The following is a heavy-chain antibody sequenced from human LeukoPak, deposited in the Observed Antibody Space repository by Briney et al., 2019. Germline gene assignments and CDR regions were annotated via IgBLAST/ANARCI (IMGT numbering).Heavy chain of an antibody. CDR1: GFTFSSYS. Sequence: KPGGSLRLSCAASGFTFSSYSMNWVRQAPGKGLEWVSSISSSSSYIYYADSVKGRFTISRDNAKNSLYLQVNSLRAEDTAVYYCARDQPRIAARSDYWGQGTLVTVSS. D-gene: IGHD6-6*01. CDR2: ISSSSSYI. CDR3: ARDQPRIAARSDY. V-gene: IGHV3-21*04. J-gene: IGHJ4*02.